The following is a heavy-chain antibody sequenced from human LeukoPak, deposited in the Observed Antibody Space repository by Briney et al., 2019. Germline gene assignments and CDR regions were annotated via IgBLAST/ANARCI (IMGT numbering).Heavy chain of an antibody. D-gene: IGHD1-26*01. V-gene: IGHV3-33*01. CDR1: GFTFRNHG. CDR2: IWYDGSNK. CDR3: VRDTRSYYLDY. J-gene: IGHJ4*02. Sequence: LGGSLRLSCEASGFTFRNHGMHWVRQAPGKGLEWVAVIWYDGSNKEYADSVKGRFTISRDNPKNTLYLQMNSLRVEDTAVYYRVRDTRSYYLDYWGQGTPVTVSS.